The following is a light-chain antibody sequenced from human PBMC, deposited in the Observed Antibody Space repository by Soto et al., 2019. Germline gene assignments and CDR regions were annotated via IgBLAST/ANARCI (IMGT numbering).Light chain of an antibody. CDR2: DAS. CDR1: QAISNY. J-gene: IGKJ1*01. CDR3: QKYDSAPRT. Sequence: DIPMTQSPSSLSASVGDRVSITCRASQAISNYLAWYQQKPGKVPKLLIYDASTLQSGVPSRFSGSGSGTDFTLTISSLQPEDVATYYCQKYDSAPRTFGQGTKVEIK. V-gene: IGKV1-27*01.